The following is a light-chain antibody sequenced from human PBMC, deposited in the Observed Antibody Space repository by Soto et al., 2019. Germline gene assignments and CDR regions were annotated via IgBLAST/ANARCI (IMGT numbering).Light chain of an antibody. J-gene: IGKJ2*01. CDR3: QQYDHSPPT. V-gene: IGKV3-20*01. Sequence: EIVLTQSPATLSLSPGERATLSCRASQSISSYLAWYQQKPGQAPRLLIYDASSRATGIPDRFSGSGSGTDFTLTITRLEPEDFAVYYCQQYDHSPPTFGQGTKVEF. CDR1: QSISSY. CDR2: DAS.